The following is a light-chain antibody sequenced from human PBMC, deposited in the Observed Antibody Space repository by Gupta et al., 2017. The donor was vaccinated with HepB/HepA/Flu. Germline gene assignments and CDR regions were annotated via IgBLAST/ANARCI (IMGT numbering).Light chain of an antibody. CDR1: SSDVGSHNF. J-gene: IGLJ1*01. CDR2: EVN. V-gene: IGLV2-8*01. Sequence: QSALTQPPSAPGSPGQSVTISCSGTSSDVGSHNFVSWYQQHPYKAPKLVIYEVNKRPSGVPDRFSGSKSGNTASLTVSGLQAEDEADYYCNSYAGSNNYVFVTGTKVTVV. CDR3: NSYAGSNNYV.